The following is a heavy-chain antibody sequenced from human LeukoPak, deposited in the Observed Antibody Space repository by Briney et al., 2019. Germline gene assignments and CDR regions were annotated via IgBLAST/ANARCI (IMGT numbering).Heavy chain of an antibody. V-gene: IGHV3-7*01. D-gene: IGHD5/OR15-5a*01. CDR1: GLIVSNYW. J-gene: IGHJ6*02. Sequence: GGSLRLSCAASGLIVSNYWMSWVRQAPGKGLEWVANIKQDGSEKYYVDSVKGRFTISRDNVKNSLYLQMSSLRAEDTAVYYCANVFYYGMEVWGQGTTVTVSS. CDR2: IKQDGSEK. CDR3: ANVFYYGMEV.